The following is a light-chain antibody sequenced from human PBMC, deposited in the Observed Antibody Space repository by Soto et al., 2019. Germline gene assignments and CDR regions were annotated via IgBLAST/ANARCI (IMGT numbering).Light chain of an antibody. CDR2: DVS. CDR1: SSDAGGYNY. J-gene: IGLJ1*01. Sequence: QSALTQPRSVSGSPGQSVTISCTGTSSDAGGYNYVSWYQQHPGKAPKLMIYDVSQRPSGVPDRFSGSKSGNTASLTISGLQAEDEADYYCCSYAGSYTIYVFGTGTKVTVL. CDR3: CSYAGSYTIYV. V-gene: IGLV2-11*01.